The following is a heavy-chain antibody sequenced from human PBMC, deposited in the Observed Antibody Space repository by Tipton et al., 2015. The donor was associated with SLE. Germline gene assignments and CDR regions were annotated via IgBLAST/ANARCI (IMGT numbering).Heavy chain of an antibody. V-gene: IGHV4-59*11. CDR3: ASPYPPGIAVAGNAFDI. J-gene: IGHJ3*02. CDR1: GVSISSHY. Sequence: TLSLTCTVSGVSISSHYWSWFRQPPGKGLEWIGYIYYSGSTNYNPSLKSRVTISVDTSKNQFSLKLSYVTAADTAVYYCASPYPPGIAVAGNAFDIWGQGTMVTVSS. CDR2: IYYSGST. D-gene: IGHD6-19*01.